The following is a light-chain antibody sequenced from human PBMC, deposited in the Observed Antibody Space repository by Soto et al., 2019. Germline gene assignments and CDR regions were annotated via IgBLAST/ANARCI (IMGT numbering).Light chain of an antibody. CDR2: AAS. CDR1: QSISSS. J-gene: IGKJ4*01. Sequence: DIHMTQSPSSLSASVRDRVTITCRASQSISSSLNWYQQKPGKAPKVLIYAASSLQSGVPSRFSGSGSGTDFTLTISSLEPEDFATYYCQQSYSAPATFGGGTKVDIK. V-gene: IGKV1-39*01. CDR3: QQSYSAPAT.